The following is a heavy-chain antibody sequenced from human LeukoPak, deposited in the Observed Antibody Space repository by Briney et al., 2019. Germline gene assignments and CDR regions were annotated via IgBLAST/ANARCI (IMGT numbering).Heavy chain of an antibody. D-gene: IGHD4-17*01. V-gene: IGHV1-69*04. CDR1: GGTFSSYA. Sequence: SVKVSCKASGGTFSSYAISWVRQAPGQGLEWMGRIIPILGIANYAQKFQGRVTITADKSTSTAYMELSSLRSGDTAVYYCARDWDYGGRLDPWGQGTLVTVSS. CDR2: IIPILGIA. J-gene: IGHJ5*02. CDR3: ARDWDYGGRLDP.